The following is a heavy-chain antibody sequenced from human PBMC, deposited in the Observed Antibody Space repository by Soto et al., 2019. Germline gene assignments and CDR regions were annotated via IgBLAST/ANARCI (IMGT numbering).Heavy chain of an antibody. J-gene: IGHJ5*02. CDR1: GYTFTSYY. Sequence: ASVKVSCKASGYTFTSYYMHWVRQAPGQGLEWMGIINPSGGSTSYAQKFQGRVTMTRDTSTSTVYMELSSLRSEDTAVYYCARDVGSSGSSRWFDTWGQGTLVTVSS. CDR2: INPSGGST. D-gene: IGHD3-10*01. CDR3: ARDVGSSGSSRWFDT. V-gene: IGHV1-46*01.